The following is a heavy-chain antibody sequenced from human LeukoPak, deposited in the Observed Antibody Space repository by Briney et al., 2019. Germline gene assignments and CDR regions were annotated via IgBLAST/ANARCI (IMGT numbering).Heavy chain of an antibody. CDR2: IIPILGIA. CDR3: ATQPGAYYYDSSGYGFDY. CDR1: GGTFSSYA. V-gene: IGHV1-69*04. Sequence: SVKVSCKASGGTFSSYAISWVRQAPGQGLEWMGRIIPILGIANYAQKFQGRVTITADKSTSTAYMELSSLRSEDTAEYYCATQPGAYYYDSSGYGFDYWGQGTLVTVSS. D-gene: IGHD3-22*01. J-gene: IGHJ4*02.